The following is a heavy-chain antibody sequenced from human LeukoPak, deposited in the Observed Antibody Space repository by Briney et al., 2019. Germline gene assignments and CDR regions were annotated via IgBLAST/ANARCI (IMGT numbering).Heavy chain of an antibody. D-gene: IGHD3-10*01. Sequence: SSETLSLTCAVYGGSFSGYYWSWIRQPPGKGLEWLGEINHSGSTNYNPSLKSRVTISVDTSKNQFSLKVSSVTAADTAVYYCARAYERFGVSWFDPWGQGTLVIVSS. V-gene: IGHV4-34*01. J-gene: IGHJ5*02. CDR1: GGSFSGYY. CDR2: INHSGST. CDR3: ARAYERFGVSWFDP.